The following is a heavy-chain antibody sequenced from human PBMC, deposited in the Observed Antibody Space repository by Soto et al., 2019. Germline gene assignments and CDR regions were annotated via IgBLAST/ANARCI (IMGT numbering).Heavy chain of an antibody. D-gene: IGHD5-18*01. Sequence: ASVKVSCKASGYTFTGYYMHWVRQAPGQGLEWMGWINPNSGGTNYAQKFQGWVTMTRDTSISTAYMELSRLRSDDTAVYYCARDLGTAMATNWFDPWGQGTPVPVYS. V-gene: IGHV1-2*04. CDR3: ARDLGTAMATNWFDP. J-gene: IGHJ5*02. CDR2: INPNSGGT. CDR1: GYTFTGYY.